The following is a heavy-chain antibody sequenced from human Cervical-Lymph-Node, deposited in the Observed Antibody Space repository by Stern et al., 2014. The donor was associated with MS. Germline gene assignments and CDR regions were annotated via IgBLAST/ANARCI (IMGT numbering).Heavy chain of an antibody. CDR1: GFTFSSYS. J-gene: IGHJ4*02. V-gene: IGHV3-21*02. CDR3: ARGYGDLGY. CDR2: ISTNSGDI. Sequence: EMQLVESGGGLVKPGGSLRLSCAASGFTFSSYSMNWVRQAPGKGLEWVSSISTNSGDIYYADSMKGRFTVARDNAKNSLYLHMNSLRVEDTAVYYCARGYGDLGYWGQGTLVTVSS. D-gene: IGHD4-17*01.